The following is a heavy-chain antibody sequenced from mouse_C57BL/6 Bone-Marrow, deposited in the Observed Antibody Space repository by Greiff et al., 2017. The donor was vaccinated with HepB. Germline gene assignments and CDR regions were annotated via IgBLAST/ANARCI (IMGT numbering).Heavy chain of an antibody. CDR1: GYSITSGYY. Sequence: DVQLQESGPGLVKPSQSLSLTCSVTGYSITSGYYWNWIRQFPGNKLEWMGYISYDGSNNYNPSLKNRISITRDTSKNQFFLKLNSVTTEDTATYYCARRGRFDYWGQGTTLTVSS. V-gene: IGHV3-6*01. CDR3: ARRGRFDY. J-gene: IGHJ2*01. CDR2: ISYDGSN.